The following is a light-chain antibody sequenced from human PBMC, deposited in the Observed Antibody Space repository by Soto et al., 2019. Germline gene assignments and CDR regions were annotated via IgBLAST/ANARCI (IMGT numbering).Light chain of an antibody. CDR1: QSVSSN. CDR3: QQYNNWLT. Sequence: EVLITQSPATLSVSPGERATLSCRASQSVSSNLAWYQQKPGQAPRLLIYGAFARATGIPARLSGSGSGTDFTLSITSLQSEDFVVYYCQQYNNWLTFGGGTKVDIK. V-gene: IGKV3-15*01. J-gene: IGKJ4*01. CDR2: GAF.